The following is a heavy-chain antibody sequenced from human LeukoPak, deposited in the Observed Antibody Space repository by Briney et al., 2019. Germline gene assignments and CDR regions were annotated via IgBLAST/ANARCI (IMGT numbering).Heavy chain of an antibody. Sequence: GGSLRLSCVTSGFDFSPFEMNWVRQAPGKGLEWVSYTNSRFDTLYADSVKGRFTISRDNARDSLYLQMHSLRAEDTAVYYCARSLSGYITDPFFDQWGQGTLVTVSS. J-gene: IGHJ4*02. CDR3: ARSLSGYITDPFFDQ. D-gene: IGHD5-12*01. CDR2: TNSRFDT. CDR1: GFDFSPFE. V-gene: IGHV3-48*03.